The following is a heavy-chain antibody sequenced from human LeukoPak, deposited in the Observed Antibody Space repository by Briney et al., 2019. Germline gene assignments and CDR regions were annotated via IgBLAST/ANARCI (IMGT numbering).Heavy chain of an antibody. D-gene: IGHD6-19*01. CDR1: GYTFTSYD. V-gene: IGHV1-8*01. CDR2: MNPNSGNT. J-gene: IGHJ4*02. CDR3: ARVAGRSGWYLRSRYFDY. Sequence: GASVKVSCKASGYTFTSYDINWVRQATGQGLEWMGWMNPNSGNTGYAQKFQGRVTMTRNTSISTAYMELSSLRSEDTAVYYCARVAGRSGWYLRSRYFDYWGQGTLVTVSS.